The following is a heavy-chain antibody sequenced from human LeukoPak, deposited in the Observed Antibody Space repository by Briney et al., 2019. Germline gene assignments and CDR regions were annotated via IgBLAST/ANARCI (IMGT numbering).Heavy chain of an antibody. Sequence: GGSLRLSCTVSGFTVSSDSMSWVRQAPGKGLAWVSFIYSGGSTHYSASVKGRFTISRDNSKNTLYLQMNSLRAEDTAVYYCARRAGAYSHPYDYWGQGTLVTVSS. CDR2: IYSGGST. V-gene: IGHV3-53*01. D-gene: IGHD4/OR15-4a*01. CDR1: GFTVSSDS. CDR3: ARRAGAYSHPYDY. J-gene: IGHJ4*02.